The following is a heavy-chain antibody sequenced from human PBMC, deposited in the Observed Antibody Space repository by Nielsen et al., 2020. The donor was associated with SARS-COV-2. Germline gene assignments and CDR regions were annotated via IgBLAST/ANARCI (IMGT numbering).Heavy chain of an antibody. CDR2: IIPIFGTA. D-gene: IGHD5-12*01. J-gene: IGHJ4*02. Sequence: SVKVSCKASGGTFSSYAISWVRQAPGQGLEWMGGIIPIFGTANYAQKFQGRVTITADESTSTAYMELSSLRSEDTAVYYCARGATGRFPFFDYWGQGTLVTVSS. CDR3: ARGATGRFPFFDY. CDR1: GGTFSSYA. V-gene: IGHV1-69*13.